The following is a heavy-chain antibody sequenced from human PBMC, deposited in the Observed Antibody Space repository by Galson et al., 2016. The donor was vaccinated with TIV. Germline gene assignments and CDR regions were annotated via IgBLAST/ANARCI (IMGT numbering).Heavy chain of an antibody. J-gene: IGHJ4*02. CDR1: GFTFKNFG. V-gene: IGHV3-33*01. CDR2: IWYDGTNK. Sequence: SLRLSCAASGFTFKNFGMHWVRQAPGKGLEWVAVIWYDGTNKFYADSVKGRFTISRDNSKNTLSLQMNSLRAEDTAVYYCARELRCDTTSCNSLFDYWGQGTL. D-gene: IGHD2-2*01. CDR3: ARELRCDTTSCNSLFDY.